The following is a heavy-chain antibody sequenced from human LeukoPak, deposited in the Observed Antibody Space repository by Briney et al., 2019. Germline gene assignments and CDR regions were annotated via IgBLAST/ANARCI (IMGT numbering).Heavy chain of an antibody. CDR3: VRRGLIVTEYLER. D-gene: IGHD3-10*01. CDR2: ISGSSSTI. Sequence: GSLRLSCVASGFTFSSYNMNWVRQAPGKGLEWVSYISGSSSTIYYADSVKGRFTISRDNAKNSLYLQMNSLRAEDTAVYYCVRRGLIVTEYLERWGQGTLVIVSS. V-gene: IGHV3-48*01. CDR1: GFTFSSYN. J-gene: IGHJ1*01.